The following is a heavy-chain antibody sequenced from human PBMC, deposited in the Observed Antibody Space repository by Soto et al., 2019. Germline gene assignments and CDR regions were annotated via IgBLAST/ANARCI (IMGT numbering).Heavy chain of an antibody. D-gene: IGHD3-10*01. J-gene: IGHJ4*02. CDR3: ARTLVRGPYFFDY. CDR1: GGSISRGGYY. Sequence: QVQLQESGPGLVKPSQTLSLTCTVSGGSISRGGYYWSWIRQHPGKGLEWIGYIYYSGTTHYSPSIMSRLXXSXDXXKNQFSLKLSSVTAADTAVYYCARTLVRGPYFFDYWGQGTLVTVSS. V-gene: IGHV4-31*03. CDR2: IYYSGTT.